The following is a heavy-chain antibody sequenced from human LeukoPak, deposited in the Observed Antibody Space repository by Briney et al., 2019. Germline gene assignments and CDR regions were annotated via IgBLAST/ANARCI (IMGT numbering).Heavy chain of an antibody. Sequence: GRSLRLSCAASGFTFSSYAMHWVRQAPGKGLEWVAVISYDGGNKYYADSVKGRFTISRDNSKNTLYLQMNSLRAEDTAVYYCARDTDGELLDYYYGMDVWGQGTTVTVSS. D-gene: IGHD3-10*01. CDR1: GFTFSSYA. J-gene: IGHJ6*02. V-gene: IGHV3-30-3*01. CDR3: ARDTDGELLDYYYGMDV. CDR2: ISYDGGNK.